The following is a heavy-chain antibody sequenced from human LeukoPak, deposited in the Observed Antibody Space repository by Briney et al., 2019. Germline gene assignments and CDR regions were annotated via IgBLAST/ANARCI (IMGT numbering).Heavy chain of an antibody. D-gene: IGHD2-2*02. V-gene: IGHV5-51*01. CDR2: IYPGDSDT. Sequence: GESLKISCKGSGYIFTSYWIGWGRQMPGKGLEWMGIIYPGDSDTRYSPSFQGQVTISADKSISTAYLQWSSLKASDTAMYYCATNRGYCSSTSCYTDYYMDVWGKGTTVTVSS. CDR3: ATNRGYCSSTSCYTDYYMDV. CDR1: GYIFTSYW. J-gene: IGHJ6*03.